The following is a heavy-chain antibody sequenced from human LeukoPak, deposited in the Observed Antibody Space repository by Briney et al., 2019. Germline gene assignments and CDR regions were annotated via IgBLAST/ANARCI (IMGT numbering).Heavy chain of an antibody. Sequence: PGGSLRLSCAASGFTVSSNYMSWVRQAPGKGLEWVSVIYSGGSTYYADSVKGRFTISRHNSKNTLYLQMNSLRAEDTAVYYCARDSGWQQLANDAFDIWGQGAMVTVSS. V-gene: IGHV3-53*04. J-gene: IGHJ3*02. CDR2: IYSGGST. CDR1: GFTVSSNY. D-gene: IGHD6-13*01. CDR3: ARDSGWQQLANDAFDI.